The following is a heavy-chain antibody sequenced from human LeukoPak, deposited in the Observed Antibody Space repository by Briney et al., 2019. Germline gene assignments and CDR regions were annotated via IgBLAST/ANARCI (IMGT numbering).Heavy chain of an antibody. D-gene: IGHD5-18*01. J-gene: IGHJ4*02. V-gene: IGHV3-7*01. Sequence: GGSLSLLHAACGLPHKSYWLSGVRQPPARGREGGANIKQDRSEKYYVDSVKGGFTISRDNAKNSLYLQMNSLRAEDTAVYYCARSAAMVTGRFDYWGQGTLVTVSS. CDR1: GLPHKSYW. CDR3: ARSAAMVTGRFDY. CDR2: IKQDRSEK.